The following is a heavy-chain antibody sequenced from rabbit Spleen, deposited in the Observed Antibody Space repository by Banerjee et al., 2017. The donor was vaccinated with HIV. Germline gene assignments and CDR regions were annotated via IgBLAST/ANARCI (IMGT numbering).Heavy chain of an antibody. Sequence: QSLEESGGGLVKPEGSLTLTCKASGFSFSNYYYMCLVRQAPGKGLEWIGCIYTGNDATDYASWAKGRFTISKTSSTTVTLQMTSLTAADTAIYFCARGTSSNGYGSTLWGPGTLVTVS. CDR2: IYTGNDAT. CDR3: ARGTSSNGYGSTL. CDR1: GFSFSNYYY. J-gene: IGHJ6*01. V-gene: IGHV1S40*01. D-gene: IGHD1-1*01.